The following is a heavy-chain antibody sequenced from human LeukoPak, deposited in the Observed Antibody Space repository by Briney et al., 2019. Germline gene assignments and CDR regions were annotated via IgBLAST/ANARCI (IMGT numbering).Heavy chain of an antibody. Sequence: GGSLRLSCAASGFMFSSYAMTWVRQAPGKGLEWVANIKQDGSEKYYVDSVKGRFTISRDNAKNSLYLQMNSLRAEDTAVYFCARDPVGYYYSMDVWGQGTTVTVFS. J-gene: IGHJ6*02. CDR2: IKQDGSEK. CDR1: GFMFSSYA. CDR3: ARDPVGYYYSMDV. V-gene: IGHV3-7*03. D-gene: IGHD2-15*01.